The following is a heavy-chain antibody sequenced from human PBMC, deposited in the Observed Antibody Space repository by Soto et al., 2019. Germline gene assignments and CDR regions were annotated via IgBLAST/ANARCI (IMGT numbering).Heavy chain of an antibody. CDR1: GGSISVEHYH. Sequence: QVQLQESDPGLVRPSQTLSLTCTVSGGSISVEHYHWTWIRQPPGKGLEWIGYIHYSGRVYYNPSLQSRLSMSVDTSKNLFSLKLASVTAADTAVYFCVREDDGGDRDYYGLDVWGQGTTVTVSS. J-gene: IGHJ6*02. CDR2: IHYSGRV. D-gene: IGHD2-21*02. CDR3: VREDDGGDRDYYGLDV. V-gene: IGHV4-30-4*01.